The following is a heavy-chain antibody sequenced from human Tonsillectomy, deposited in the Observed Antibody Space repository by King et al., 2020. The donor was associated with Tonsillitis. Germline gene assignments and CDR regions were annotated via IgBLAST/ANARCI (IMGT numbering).Heavy chain of an antibody. Sequence: QLVQSGAEVKKPGESLKISCKGSGYGFTSYWIGWVRQMPGKGLEWMGIIYPGDSDTRYSPSFQGQVTISADKSISTAYLPWSSLKASDTAMYYCAKALLWFGERDPNDAFDIWGQGTMVTVSS. CDR3: AKALLWFGERDPNDAFDI. V-gene: IGHV5-51*01. CDR1: GYGFTSYW. CDR2: IYPGDSDT. D-gene: IGHD3-10*01. J-gene: IGHJ3*02.